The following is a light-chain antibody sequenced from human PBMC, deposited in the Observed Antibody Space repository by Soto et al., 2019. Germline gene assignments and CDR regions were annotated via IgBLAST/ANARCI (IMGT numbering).Light chain of an antibody. CDR1: QSVSSS. CDR3: QQYNNWPRGT. J-gene: IGKJ1*01. Sequence: EIVMTQSPANLSVSPGERATLSCRASQSVSSSLAWYQQKPGQAPRLLIYGASTRATGIPARFSGSGSGTEFTLTISSLQSEDFAVYYCQQYNNWPRGTLGQGTKVDIK. CDR2: GAS. V-gene: IGKV3-15*01.